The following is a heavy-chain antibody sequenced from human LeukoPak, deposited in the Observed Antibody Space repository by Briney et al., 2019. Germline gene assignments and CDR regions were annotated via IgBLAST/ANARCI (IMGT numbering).Heavy chain of an antibody. J-gene: IGHJ4*02. Sequence: SDTLSLTCAVSGDSFNDYYWSWVRQTPGKGLEWIGEINHSGYTNDSPSLKSRVTLSIATSRKQFSLNVRSVTVADTGIYYCTRMTTGHDYWGQGTLVTVSS. CDR2: INHSGYT. CDR1: GDSFNDYY. V-gene: IGHV4-34*01. CDR3: TRMTTGHDY. D-gene: IGHD4-17*01.